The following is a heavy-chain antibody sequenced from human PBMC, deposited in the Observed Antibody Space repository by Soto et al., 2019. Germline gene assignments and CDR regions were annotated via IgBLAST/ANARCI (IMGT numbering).Heavy chain of an antibody. CDR3: AKALFSTGGFFDY. Sequence: PGGSLRLSCEASGFTFSSYAISWVRQAPGEGLEWGSTISGSGGSAYYADSAKGRFTISRDISKNTLSLQMNSLRAEDRAVYYCAKALFSTGGFFDYWGQGTLVTVSS. V-gene: IGHV3-23*01. CDR1: GFTFSSYA. J-gene: IGHJ4*02. CDR2: ISGSGGSA. D-gene: IGHD6-25*01.